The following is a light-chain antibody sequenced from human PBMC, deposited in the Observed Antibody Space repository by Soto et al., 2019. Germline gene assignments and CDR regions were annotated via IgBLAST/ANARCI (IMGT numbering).Light chain of an antibody. CDR2: GGS. CDR3: HQYGSSPLT. CDR1: QSIRSSS. V-gene: IGKV3-20*01. Sequence: EIVLTQSPGTLSLSQGERATLSCRASQSIRSSSLAWYQQKPGQAPRLLIYGGSSRATGIPDRFSGGGSGTDFSLTISRLETEDFSVYYCHQYGSSPLTFGGGTKVEIK. J-gene: IGKJ4*01.